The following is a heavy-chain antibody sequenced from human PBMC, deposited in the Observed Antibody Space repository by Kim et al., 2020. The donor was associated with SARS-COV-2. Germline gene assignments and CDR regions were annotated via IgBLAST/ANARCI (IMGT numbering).Heavy chain of an antibody. V-gene: IGHV7-4-1*02. CDR2: INTNTGNP. CDR1: GYTFTSYA. J-gene: IGHJ4*02. Sequence: ASVKVSCKASGYTFTSYAMNWVRQAPGQGLEWMGWINTNTGNPTYAQGFTGRFVFSLDTSVSTAYLQISSLKAEDTAVYYCARAYPRGYCSSTSCWGYWGQGTLVTVSS. D-gene: IGHD2-2*01. CDR3: ARAYPRGYCSSTSCWGY.